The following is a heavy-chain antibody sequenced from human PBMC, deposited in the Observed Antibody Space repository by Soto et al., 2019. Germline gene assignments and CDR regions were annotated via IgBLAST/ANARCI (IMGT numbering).Heavy chain of an antibody. Sequence: GGSLRLSCAASGFTFSSYAMSWVRQAPGKGLEWVSAISGSGGSTYYADSVKGRFTISRDNSKNTLYLQMNSLRAEDTAVYYCAKAFSSWPNQNIDYWGQGTLVTVSS. D-gene: IGHD6-13*01. V-gene: IGHV3-23*01. CDR2: ISGSGGST. CDR3: AKAFSSWPNQNIDY. J-gene: IGHJ4*02. CDR1: GFTFSSYA.